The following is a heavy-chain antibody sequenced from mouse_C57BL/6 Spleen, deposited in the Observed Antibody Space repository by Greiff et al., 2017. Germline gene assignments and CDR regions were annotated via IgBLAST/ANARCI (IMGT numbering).Heavy chain of an antibody. CDR3: STCYGCGYFDV. Sequence: QVQLQESGAELVKPGASVKISCKASGYAFSSYWMNWVKQRPGKGLEWIGQIYPGDGDTNYNGKFKGKATLTADKSSSTAYMQLSSLTSEASAVYFCSTCYGCGYFDVWGTGTTVTVSS. CDR2: IYPGDGDT. V-gene: IGHV1-80*01. J-gene: IGHJ1*03. CDR1: GYAFSSYW. D-gene: IGHD1-1*01.